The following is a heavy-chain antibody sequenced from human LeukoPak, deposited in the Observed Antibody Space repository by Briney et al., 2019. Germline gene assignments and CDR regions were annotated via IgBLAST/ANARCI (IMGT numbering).Heavy chain of an antibody. Sequence: SVKVSCKASGGTFSSYAISWVRQAPGQGLEWMGRIIPILGIANYAQKFQGRVTITADKSTSTAYMELSSLRSEDTAVYYCARGPYCSSTSCYFDYWGQGTLVTVSS. V-gene: IGHV1-69*04. J-gene: IGHJ4*02. CDR3: ARGPYCSSTSCYFDY. CDR1: GGTFSSYA. D-gene: IGHD2-2*01. CDR2: IIPILGIA.